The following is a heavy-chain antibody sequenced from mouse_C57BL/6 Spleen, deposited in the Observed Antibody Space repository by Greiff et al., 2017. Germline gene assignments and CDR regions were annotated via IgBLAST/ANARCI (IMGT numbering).Heavy chain of an antibody. CDR1: GYTFTSYT. CDR2: INPSSGYT. D-gene: IGHD1-1*01. V-gene: IGHV1-4*01. Sequence: QVQLQQSGAELARPGASVKMSCKASGYTFTSYTMHWVKQRPGQGLEWIGYINPSSGYTKYNQKFKDKATLTADKSSSTAYMQLSSLTSEDSAVYYCARGTASGDFGSSYGFDYWGQGTTLTVSS. CDR3: ARGTASGDFGSSYGFDY. J-gene: IGHJ2*01.